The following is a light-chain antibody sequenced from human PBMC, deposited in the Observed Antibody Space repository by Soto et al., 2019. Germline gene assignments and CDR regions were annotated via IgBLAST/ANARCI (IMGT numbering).Light chain of an antibody. V-gene: IGKV3-20*01. CDR3: QQYGSSPLIP. Sequence: EIVLTQSPGTLSLSPGERATLSCRASQSISNNYLAWYQQKPGQAPRFIIYGASTRATGIPDRLSGSGSGTDLTLTVSRLEPEDFAVYYCQQYGSSPLIPFGQGTRLEIK. CDR1: QSISNNY. J-gene: IGKJ5*01. CDR2: GAS.